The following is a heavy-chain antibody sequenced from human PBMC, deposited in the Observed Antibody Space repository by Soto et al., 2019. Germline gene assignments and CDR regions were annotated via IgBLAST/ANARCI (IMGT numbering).Heavy chain of an antibody. Sequence: EVQLLESGGGLVQPGGSLRLSCAASGFTFSSYAMSWVRQAPGKGLEWVSAISGSGGSTYYEGSVKGRFTISRDNSKHTLYLQMNSLRAEDTAVYYCAKDRVAAAAGLDHHWGQGTLVAVSS. CDR1: GFTFSSYA. V-gene: IGHV3-23*01. CDR2: ISGSGGST. D-gene: IGHD6-13*01. J-gene: IGHJ4*02. CDR3: AKDRVAAAAGLDHH.